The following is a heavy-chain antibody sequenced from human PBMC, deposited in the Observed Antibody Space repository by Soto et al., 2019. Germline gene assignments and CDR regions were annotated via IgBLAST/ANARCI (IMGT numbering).Heavy chain of an antibody. D-gene: IGHD2-2*01. CDR3: ARAVDDCSTTILYAIDY. CDR2: INTGNGYT. J-gene: IGHJ4*02. Sequence: ASVKVACKASGYTFTKYAMHWVRQAPGQRLEWMGWINTGNGYTKYSQSFQGRVTVTRDTSASTAYMELSSLRSEDTAVYYCARAVDDCSTTILYAIDYWGKSTLVTVTS. V-gene: IGHV1-3*04. CDR1: GYTFTKYA.